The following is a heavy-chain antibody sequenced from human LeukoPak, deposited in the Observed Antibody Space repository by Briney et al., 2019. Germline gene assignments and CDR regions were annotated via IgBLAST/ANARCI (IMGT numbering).Heavy chain of an antibody. CDR2: ISGSGGST. CDR1: GFTFSSYA. CDR3: AKADSSSFTREGYYGMDV. J-gene: IGHJ6*02. V-gene: IGHV3-23*01. D-gene: IGHD6-13*01. Sequence: PGGSLRLSCATSGFTFSSYAMSWVREAPGKGLEWVSAISGSGGSTYYADSVKGRFTISRDNSKNTLYLQMNSLRAEDKAVYYCAKADSSSFTREGYYGMDVWGQGTTVTVSS.